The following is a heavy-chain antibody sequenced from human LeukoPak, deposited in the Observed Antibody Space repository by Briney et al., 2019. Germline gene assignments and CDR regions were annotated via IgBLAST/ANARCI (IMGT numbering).Heavy chain of an antibody. V-gene: IGHV3-7*01. CDR1: GFTFSTYC. J-gene: IGHJ4*02. CDR2: IKEDGSEK. D-gene: IGHD6-19*01. Sequence: TGGSLRLSCTASGFTFSTYCMTWVRQTPGKGLEWVANIKEDGSEKGYADCVKGRFTISRDNAKNSLYLQMNSLRVDDTAMYYCTRNSGWYRLDYWGQGTLVTVPS. CDR3: TRNSGWYRLDY.